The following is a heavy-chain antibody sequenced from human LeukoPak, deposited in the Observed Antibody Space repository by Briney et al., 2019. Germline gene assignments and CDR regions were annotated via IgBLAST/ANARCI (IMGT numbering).Heavy chain of an antibody. J-gene: IGHJ5*02. CDR3: ARHVLYSYGPQWWFDP. CDR1: GYRFTSYW. CDR2: IDPSDSYT. D-gene: IGHD5-18*01. V-gene: IGHV5-10-1*01. Sequence: GESLRISCKGSGYRFTSYWISWVRQMPGKGLEWMGRIDPSDSYTNYSPSFQGHVTISADKSSSTAYLQWSSLKASDTAIYYCARHVLYSYGPQWWFDPWGQGTLVTVSS.